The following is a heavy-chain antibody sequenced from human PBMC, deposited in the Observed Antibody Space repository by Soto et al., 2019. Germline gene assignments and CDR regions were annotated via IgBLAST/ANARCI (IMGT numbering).Heavy chain of an antibody. CDR3: ARGGPYYYDSRDFDY. D-gene: IGHD3-22*01. Sequence: EVQLVESGGGLVQPGGSLRLSCAASGFTFSTYSMNWVRQAPGKGLEWVSYISTSSSTIYYADSVKGRFTISRDNAKNSRYLQMNSLRDEDTAVYYCARGGPYYYDSRDFDYWGQGTLVTVSS. CDR2: ISTSSSTI. V-gene: IGHV3-48*02. J-gene: IGHJ4*02. CDR1: GFTFSTYS.